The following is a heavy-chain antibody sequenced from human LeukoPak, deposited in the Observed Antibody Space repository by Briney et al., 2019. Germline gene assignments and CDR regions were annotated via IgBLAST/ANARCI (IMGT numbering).Heavy chain of an antibody. CDR1: GYTFTSYA. CDR3: ARDPFRQQLADWFDP. CDR2: INAGNGNT. D-gene: IGHD6-13*01. V-gene: IGHV1-3*01. Sequence: ASVKVSCKASGYTFTSYAMHWVRQAPGQRLEWMGWINAGNGNTKYSQKLQGRVTMTTDTSTSTAYMELRSLRSDDTAVYYCARDPFRQQLADWFDPWGQGTLVTVSS. J-gene: IGHJ5*02.